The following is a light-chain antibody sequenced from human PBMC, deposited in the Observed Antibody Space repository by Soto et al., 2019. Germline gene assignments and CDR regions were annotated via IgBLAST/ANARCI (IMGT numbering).Light chain of an antibody. V-gene: IGKV3-20*01. CDR2: GVS. CDR1: KSVSSNY. J-gene: IGKJ1*01. Sequence: EIVLTQSPGTLSLSPGERATLSCRASKSVSSNYFAWYQQKPGQAPRLLIYGVSSRATGIPDRFSGSGSGTDFTLTISRLEPEDFAVYYCDQYGSSPRTFGQGTKVEIK. CDR3: DQYGSSPRT.